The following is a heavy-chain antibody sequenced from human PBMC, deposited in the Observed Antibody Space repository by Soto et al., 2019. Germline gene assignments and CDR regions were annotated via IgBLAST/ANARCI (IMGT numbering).Heavy chain of an antibody. CDR1: GGSISSYY. V-gene: IGHV4-59*08. D-gene: IGHD3-3*01. CDR3: AILWIFGVVYSFTGSFDY. J-gene: IGHJ4*02. Sequence: SETLSLTCTVSGGSISSYYWSWIRQPPGKGLEWIGYIYYSGSTNYNPSLKSPVTISVDTSKNQFSLKLSSVTAADTAVYYCAILWIFGVVYSFTGSFDYWGQGTLVTVSS. CDR2: IYYSGST.